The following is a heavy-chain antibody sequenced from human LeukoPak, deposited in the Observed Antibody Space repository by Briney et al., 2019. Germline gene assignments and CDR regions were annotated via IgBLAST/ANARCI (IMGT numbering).Heavy chain of an antibody. J-gene: IGHJ4*02. CDR3: ANGKGYFEF. D-gene: IGHD3-9*01. CDR1: GLSFSSSA. V-gene: IGHV3-23*01. Sequence: GSLRLSCTASGLSFSSSAMSWVRQAPGKGLEWVSAISGTGGGTYYADSVKGRFTISRDNSKNTVYLQMNGLRAEDTAVYYCANGKGYFEFWGQGTLVTVSS. CDR2: ISGTGGGT.